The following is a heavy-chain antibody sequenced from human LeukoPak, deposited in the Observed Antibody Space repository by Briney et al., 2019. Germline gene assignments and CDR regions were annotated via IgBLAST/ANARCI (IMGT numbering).Heavy chain of an antibody. CDR2: MNPNSGNT. CDR1: GYTFTSYD. Sequence: ASVKVSCKASGYTFTSYDINWVRQATGQGLEWMGWMNPNSGNTGYAQKFQGRVTITRNTSISTAYMELSRLRSDDTAVYYCARCDSSGYFEAVDWGQGTLVTVSS. CDR3: ARCDSSGYFEAVD. D-gene: IGHD3-22*01. J-gene: IGHJ4*02. V-gene: IGHV1-8*03.